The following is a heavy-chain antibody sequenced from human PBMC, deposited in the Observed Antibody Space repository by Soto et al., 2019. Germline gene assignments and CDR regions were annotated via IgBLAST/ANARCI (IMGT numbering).Heavy chain of an antibody. V-gene: IGHV4-59*01. CDR3: ARGGYSSRWGMDV. J-gene: IGHJ6*02. CDR2: IYYSGST. Sequence: SETLSLTCTVSGGSISSYYWSWIRQPPGKGLEWIGYIYYSGSTNYNPSLKSRVTISVDTSKNQFSLKLSSVTAADTAVYYCARGGYSSRWGMDVWGQGTTVTVSS. D-gene: IGHD5-18*01. CDR1: GGSISSYY.